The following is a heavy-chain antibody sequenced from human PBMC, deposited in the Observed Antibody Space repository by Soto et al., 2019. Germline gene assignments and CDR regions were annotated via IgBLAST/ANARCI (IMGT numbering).Heavy chain of an antibody. V-gene: IGHV1-18*01. CDR2: ISAYNGNT. CDR3: ARVASTMIVPDY. CDR1: VYSFTSYG. D-gene: IGHD3-22*01. Sequence: GXSVKVSCKASVYSFTSYGISWVRQAPGQGLEWMGWISAYNGNTNYAQKLQGRVTMTTDTSTSTAYMELRSLRSDDTAVYYCARVASTMIVPDYWGQGPLVTVSS. J-gene: IGHJ4*02.